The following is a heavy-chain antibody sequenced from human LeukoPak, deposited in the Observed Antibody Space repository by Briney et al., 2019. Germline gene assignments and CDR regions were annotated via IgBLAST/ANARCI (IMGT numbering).Heavy chain of an antibody. V-gene: IGHV1-3*01. D-gene: IGHD3-22*01. J-gene: IGHJ4*02. Sequence: GASVKVSCKASGYTFTSYAMHWVRQAPGQRLEWMGWINAGNGNTKYSQKFQGRVTITRDTSASTAYMELSSLRSEDTAVYYCARMGYYYDSSGYYQYFDYWGQGTLVTVSS. CDR1: GYTFTSYA. CDR3: ARMGYYYDSSGYYQYFDY. CDR2: INAGNGNT.